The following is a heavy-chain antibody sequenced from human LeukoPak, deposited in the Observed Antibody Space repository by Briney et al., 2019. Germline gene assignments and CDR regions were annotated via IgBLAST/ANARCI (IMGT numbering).Heavy chain of an antibody. Sequence: GGALRLSCAASGFTFSNYWMSWVRQAPGRGLEWVANIKQDGRERYCVDSVKGRFTVSRDNAKNSLYLQMNSLRAEDTAVYSCARDGVSGYTTSWYDYWGQGTLVTVSS. V-gene: IGHV3-7*01. J-gene: IGHJ4*02. CDR3: ARDGVSGYTTSWYDY. D-gene: IGHD6-13*01. CDR1: GFTFSNYW. CDR2: IKQDGRER.